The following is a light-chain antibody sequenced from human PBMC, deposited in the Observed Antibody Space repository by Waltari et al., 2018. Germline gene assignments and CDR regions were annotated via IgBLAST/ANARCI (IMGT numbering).Light chain of an antibody. Sequence: SSELTQDPAVSVALGQTVRIPCQGDTLRNYYATWYQQQPGQAPVLVIYGQNHRPSGIPDRFSGSNSGNTASLTITGARAEDEADYYCNGRDISGNHVLFGGGTKLTVL. CDR1: TLRNYY. V-gene: IGLV3-19*01. CDR2: GQN. CDR3: NGRDISGNHVL. J-gene: IGLJ2*01.